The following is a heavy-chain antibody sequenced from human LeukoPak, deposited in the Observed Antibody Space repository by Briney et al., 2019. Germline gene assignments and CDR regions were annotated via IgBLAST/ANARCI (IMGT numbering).Heavy chain of an antibody. D-gene: IGHD1-26*01. V-gene: IGHV1-69*05. CDR1: GGTLSSYA. CDR2: IIPIFGTA. CDR3: ARPIVGATLDAFDI. J-gene: IGHJ3*02. Sequence: GASVKVSCKASGGTLSSYAISWVRQAPGQGLEWMGGIIPIFGTANYAQKFQGRVTITTDESTSTAYMELSSLRSEDTAVYYCARPIVGATLDAFDIWGQGTMVTVSS.